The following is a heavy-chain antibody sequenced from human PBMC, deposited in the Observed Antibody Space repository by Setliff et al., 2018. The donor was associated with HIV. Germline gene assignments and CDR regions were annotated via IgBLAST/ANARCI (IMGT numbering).Heavy chain of an antibody. CDR2: VSSRGDT. CDR3: ARAAAGNTGPFDL. Sequence: PSETLSLTCTVSDSGTYYWSWIRQPAGKGPEWIGRVSSRGDTNYNPSLKSRVTMSVGTSKNQFSLKLTSVTASDTAVYYCARAAAGNTGPFDLWGQGSPVTVSS. CDR1: DSGTYY. J-gene: IGHJ4*02. D-gene: IGHD4-17*01. V-gene: IGHV4-4*07.